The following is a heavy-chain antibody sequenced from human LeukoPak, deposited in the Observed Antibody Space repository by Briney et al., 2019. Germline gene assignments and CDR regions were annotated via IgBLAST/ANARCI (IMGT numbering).Heavy chain of an antibody. Sequence: GGSLRLSCAASGFTFEDYGMHWVRQAPGKGLEWVSGISWNNNSIGYADSVKGRFTISRDNAKNSLYPQMNSLRTEDTALYYCVRDSSGWYLLGWFDPWGQGTLVTVSS. CDR1: GFTFEDYG. CDR3: VRDSSGWYLLGWFDP. V-gene: IGHV3-9*01. CDR2: ISWNNNSI. J-gene: IGHJ5*02. D-gene: IGHD6-19*01.